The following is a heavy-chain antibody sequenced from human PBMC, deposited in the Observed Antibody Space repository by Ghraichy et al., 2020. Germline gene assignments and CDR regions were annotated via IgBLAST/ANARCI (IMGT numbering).Heavy chain of an antibody. CDR2: IKQDGNEK. V-gene: IGHV3-7*01. J-gene: IGHJ6*02. CDR1: GFTFSNYW. CDR3: ARPRQPYYYYAMDV. Sequence: GGSLRLSCAASGFTFSNYWMTWVRQAPGKGLEWVANIKQDGNEKYFVDSVKGRFTISRDNAKNSLYLQMNSLRAEDTAVYYCARPRQPYYYYAMDVWGQGTTVTVSS. D-gene: IGHD1-1*01.